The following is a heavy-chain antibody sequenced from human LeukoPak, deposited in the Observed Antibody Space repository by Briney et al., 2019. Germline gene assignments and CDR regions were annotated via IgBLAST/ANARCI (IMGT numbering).Heavy chain of an antibody. CDR3: AGRPHCSGGSCFG. D-gene: IGHD2-15*01. J-gene: IGHJ4*02. V-gene: IGHV4-34*01. Sequence: SETLSLTCAVYGGSFSGYYWSWIRQPPGKGLEWIGEINHSGSTNYNPSLKSRVTISVDTSKNQFSLKLSSVTAADTAVYYCAGRPHCSGGSCFGWGQGTLVTVSS. CDR1: GGSFSGYY. CDR2: INHSGST.